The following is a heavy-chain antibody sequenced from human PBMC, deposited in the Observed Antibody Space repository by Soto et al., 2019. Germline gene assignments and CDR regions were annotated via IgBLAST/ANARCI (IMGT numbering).Heavy chain of an antibody. CDR1: GFTFSRYG. CDR2: ITANGSNT. D-gene: IGHD2-21*02. V-gene: IGHV3-23*01. J-gene: IGHJ6*02. CDR3: ASLGVGDWANYYYYYGMDV. Sequence: GGSLRLSCAASGFTFSRYGMHWVRQAPGRGLEWVAAITANGSNTYYADSVKGRFTISRDNSKNTLFLQMNSLRAEDTAVYYCASLGVGDWANYYYYYGMDVWGQGTTVTVSS.